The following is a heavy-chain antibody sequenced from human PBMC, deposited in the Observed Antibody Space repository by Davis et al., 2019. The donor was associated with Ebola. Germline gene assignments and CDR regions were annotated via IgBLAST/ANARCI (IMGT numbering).Heavy chain of an antibody. J-gene: IGHJ4*02. CDR3: TTWWQLVDY. D-gene: IGHD2-15*01. Sequence: GESLKISCAASGFTFTNAWMSWVRQAPGKGLEWVGRIKSKTDGGTTDYAAPVKGRFTISRDDSKNTLYLQMNSLKTEDTAVYYCTTWWQLVDYWGQGTLVTVSS. V-gene: IGHV3-15*01. CDR2: IKSKTDGGTT. CDR1: GFTFTNAW.